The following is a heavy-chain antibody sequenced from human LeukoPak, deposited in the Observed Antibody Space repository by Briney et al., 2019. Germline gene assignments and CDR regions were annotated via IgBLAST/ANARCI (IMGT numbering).Heavy chain of an antibody. CDR2: ISGSGGST. Sequence: GGSLRLSCAASGFTFSSYAMSWVRQVPGKGLEWVSAISGSGGSTYYADSVKGRFTISRDNSKNTLYLQMNSLRAEDTAVYYCARPILSGSAAADPFFDYWGQGTLVTVSS. CDR1: GFTFSSYA. J-gene: IGHJ4*02. D-gene: IGHD6-13*01. CDR3: ARPILSGSAAADPFFDY. V-gene: IGHV3-23*01.